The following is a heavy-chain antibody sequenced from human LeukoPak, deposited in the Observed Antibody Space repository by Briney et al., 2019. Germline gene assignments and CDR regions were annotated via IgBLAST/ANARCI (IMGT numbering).Heavy chain of an antibody. CDR2: IYYSGST. V-gene: IGHV4-59*01. Sequence: SETLSLTCTVSGGSISTYYWSWIRQPPGKGLEWIGYIYYSGSTNYNPSLKSRVTISLDTSKNQFSLKLTSVTAADTAVYFCARDRRHGDDWFDPWGQETLVTVSS. D-gene: IGHD4-17*01. CDR1: GGSISTYY. J-gene: IGHJ5*02. CDR3: ARDRRHGDDWFDP.